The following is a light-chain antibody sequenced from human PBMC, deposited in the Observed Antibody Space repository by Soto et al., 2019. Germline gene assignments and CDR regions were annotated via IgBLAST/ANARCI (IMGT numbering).Light chain of an antibody. J-gene: IGKJ1*01. V-gene: IGKV1-39*01. Sequence: DIQMTQSPSSLSASVGDRVTITCRASQNIRSYLNWYQQKPGKAPQLLIYPTSSLQTGVPSRFSASGPGTDFSLVISDLQPEDSATYYCQQGYSSRWTSGRGTKVEI. CDR3: QQGYSSRWT. CDR2: PTS. CDR1: QNIRSY.